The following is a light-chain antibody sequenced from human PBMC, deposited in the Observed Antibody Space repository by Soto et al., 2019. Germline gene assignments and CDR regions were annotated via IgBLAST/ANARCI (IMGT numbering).Light chain of an antibody. CDR3: SSYAASNNFYFV. Sequence: QSALTQPPSASGSPGQSVTISCTGTSSDVGGYNYVSWYQQYPGRAPTLMIYEVTKRPSGVPDRFSGSKSGNTASLTVSGLQAEDDADYYCSSYAASNNFYFVFGGGTKVTVL. V-gene: IGLV2-8*01. CDR1: SSDVGGYNY. CDR2: EVT. J-gene: IGLJ3*02.